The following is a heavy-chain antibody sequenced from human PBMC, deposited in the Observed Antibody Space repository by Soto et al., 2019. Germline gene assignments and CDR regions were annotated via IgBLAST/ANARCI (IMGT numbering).Heavy chain of an antibody. D-gene: IGHD2-2*01. CDR3: AHGYVQLLATFHYFDS. CDR2: IYWADDK. J-gene: IGHJ4*02. CDR1: GFSITGNGEG. V-gene: IGHV2-5*02. Sequence: SGPALVNPXQTLTLTCTFSGFSITGNGEGVGWIRQPPGKALEWLALIYWADDKRYSPSLRNRLTITLDNSKDQVILTMTDMGPADTATYSCAHGYVQLLATFHYFDSWGQGTQVTVS.